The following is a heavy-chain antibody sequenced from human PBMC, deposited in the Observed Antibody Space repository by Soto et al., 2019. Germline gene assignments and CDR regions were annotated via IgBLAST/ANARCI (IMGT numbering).Heavy chain of an antibody. CDR2: ISAYNGNT. V-gene: IGHV1-18*01. D-gene: IGHD4-17*01. J-gene: IGHJ5*02. Sequence: ASVKVSCKASGYTFTSYGISWVRQAPGQGLEWMGWISAYNGNTNYAQKLQGRVTMTTDTSTSTAYMELRSLRSDDTAVYYCASVRGYDYGDYGWFDPWGQGTLVTVSS. CDR3: ASVRGYDYGDYGWFDP. CDR1: GYTFTSYG.